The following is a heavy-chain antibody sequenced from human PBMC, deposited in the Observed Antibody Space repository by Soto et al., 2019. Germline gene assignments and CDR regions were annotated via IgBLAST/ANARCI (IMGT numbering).Heavy chain of an antibody. CDR3: ARDSTAGTNDAFDI. Sequence: GGSLRLSCAASGFTFSSYGMHWVRQAPGKGLEWVAVIWYDGSNKYYADSVKGRFTISRDNSKNTLYLQMNSLRAEDTAVYYCARDSTAGTNDAFDIWGQGTMVTVSS. V-gene: IGHV3-33*01. D-gene: IGHD6-13*01. CDR2: IWYDGSNK. CDR1: GFTFSSYG. J-gene: IGHJ3*02.